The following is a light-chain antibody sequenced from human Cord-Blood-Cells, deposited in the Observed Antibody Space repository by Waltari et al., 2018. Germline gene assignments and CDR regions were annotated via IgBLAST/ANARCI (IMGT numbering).Light chain of an antibody. CDR1: SSNIGNNY. J-gene: IGLJ2*01. Sequence: QSVLTQPPSVSAAPGQKVTISCSGSSSNIGNNYVSWYQQLPETAPKLLIYDNKKRPAGIPDRFSGSKSGTSATLGITGLQTGDEADYYCGTWDSSLSSVVFGGGTKLTVL. CDR3: GTWDSSLSSVV. CDR2: DNK. V-gene: IGLV1-51*01.